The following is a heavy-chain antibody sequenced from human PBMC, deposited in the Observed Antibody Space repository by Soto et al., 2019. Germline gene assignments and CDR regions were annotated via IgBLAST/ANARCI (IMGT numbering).Heavy chain of an antibody. CDR1: GFTFSTYS. D-gene: IGHD2-2*02. CDR2: ISSRSDI. J-gene: IGHJ6*02. V-gene: IGHV3-21*01. Sequence: GSLRLSCVGSGFTFSTYSINWVRQAPGKGLEWVSSISSRSDIYYADSVKGRFTIYRDNDKNSVSLQMNSLRAEDTAVYYCAREYTAWPLAYGLDVWGQGTTVTRLL. CDR3: AREYTAWPLAYGLDV.